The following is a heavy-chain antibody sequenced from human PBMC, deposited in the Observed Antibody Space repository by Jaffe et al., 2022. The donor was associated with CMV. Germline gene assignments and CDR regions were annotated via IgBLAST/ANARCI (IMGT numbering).Heavy chain of an antibody. D-gene: IGHD6-19*01. J-gene: IGHJ4*02. CDR2: ISVSGDGT. CDR3: ATHKGGMQWLVQGY. CDR1: GFTFNTHA. Sequence: EVQLLESGGGLVQPGGSLRVSCAASGFTFNTHAMTWVRQAPGKGLEWVSTISVSGDGTYYADSVKGRFTISRDNSENTLYLQMNSLRAEDTAVYYCATHKGGMQWLVQGYWGQGTQVTVSS. V-gene: IGHV3-23*01.